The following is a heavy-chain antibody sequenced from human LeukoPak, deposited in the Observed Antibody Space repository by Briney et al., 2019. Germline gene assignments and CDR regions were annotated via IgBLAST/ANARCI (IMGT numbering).Heavy chain of an antibody. CDR3: AKSNSESQTTVGN. CDR2: IWSDGTHT. J-gene: IGHJ4*02. Sequence: PGGSLRLSCAASGFTFNTYGMHWVRQAPDKGQEWVAVIWSDGTHTYYSDSVKGRFTISRDNSKNTLYLEMNSLRVEDTAVYYCAKSNSESQTTVGNWGQGTLVTVSS. V-gene: IGHV3-33*06. D-gene: IGHD1-26*01. CDR1: GFTFNTYG.